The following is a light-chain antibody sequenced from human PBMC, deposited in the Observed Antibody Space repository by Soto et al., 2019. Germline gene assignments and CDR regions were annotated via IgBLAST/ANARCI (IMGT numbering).Light chain of an antibody. J-gene: IGLJ2*01. V-gene: IGLV1-51*01. Sequence: QSVLTQPPSVSAAPGQTVTISCSASSSNIGNNYVSWYQQVPGTAPKLLIYDKNKRPSGIPDRFSGSKSGTSATLGITGLQTGDEADYYCGTWDSSLSAVVFGGGTKVTVL. CDR2: DKN. CDR3: GTWDSSLSAVV. CDR1: SSNIGNNY.